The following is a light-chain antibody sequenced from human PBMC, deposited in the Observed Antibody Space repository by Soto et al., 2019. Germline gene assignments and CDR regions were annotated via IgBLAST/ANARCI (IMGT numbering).Light chain of an antibody. CDR2: DAS. J-gene: IGKJ4*01. Sequence: EIVMTQSPATLSLSPGERATLSCRASQSVSSYLAWYQQKPGQAPRLLIYDASNRATGIPARFSGSGSGTDFTLPITGLEPEDFAVYYCQQRSNWPFTFGGGTKVEIK. V-gene: IGKV3-11*01. CDR3: QQRSNWPFT. CDR1: QSVSSY.